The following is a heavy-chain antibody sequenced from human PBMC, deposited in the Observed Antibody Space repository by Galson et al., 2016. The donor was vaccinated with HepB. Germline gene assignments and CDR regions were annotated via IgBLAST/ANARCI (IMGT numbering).Heavy chain of an antibody. D-gene: IGHD5-12*01. J-gene: IGHJ4*02. V-gene: IGHV1-3*01. Sequence: SVKVSCKASGYTFTSYAMHWVRQAPGQRLEWMGWINAGNGNTKYSQKFQGRVTITRDTSASTAYMELSSLRSEDTAVCYCARGGSGYDEYYFDYWGQGTLVTVAS. CDR3: ARGGSGYDEYYFDY. CDR1: GYTFTSYA. CDR2: INAGNGNT.